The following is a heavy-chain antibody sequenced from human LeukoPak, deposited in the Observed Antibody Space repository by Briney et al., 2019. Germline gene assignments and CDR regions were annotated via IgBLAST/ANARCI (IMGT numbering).Heavy chain of an antibody. CDR1: GGSLSSYY. J-gene: IGHJ4*02. CDR3: ARAKYYYGSGSYGYFDY. V-gene: IGHV4-59*01. Sequence: SETLSLTCTVSGGSLSSYYWSWIRQPPGKGLEWIGYICYSGSTNYNPSLKSRVTISVDTSKNQFSLKLSSVTAADTAVYYCARAKYYYGSGSYGYFDYWGQGTLVTVSS. CDR2: ICYSGST. D-gene: IGHD3-10*01.